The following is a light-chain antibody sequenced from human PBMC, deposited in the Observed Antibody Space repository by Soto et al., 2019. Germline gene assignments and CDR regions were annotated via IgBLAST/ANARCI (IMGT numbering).Light chain of an antibody. J-gene: IGLJ1*01. CDR2: EVS. Sequence: LTQPSSVSGSPGQSITISCTGTSRDVGGYNYVSWYQQHPGKAPKLMIYEVSNRPSGVSNRFSGSKSGNTASLTISGLEAEDEADYYCSSYTSSSTPYVFGTGTKVTVL. CDR3: SSYTSSSTPYV. CDR1: SRDVGGYNY. V-gene: IGLV2-14*01.